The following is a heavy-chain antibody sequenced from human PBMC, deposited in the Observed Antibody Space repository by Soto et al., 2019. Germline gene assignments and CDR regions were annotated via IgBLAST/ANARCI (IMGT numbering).Heavy chain of an antibody. CDR3: ARGVTLVRGVIHTPYFDY. Sequence: QVQLQESGPGLVKPSQTLSLTCTVSGGSISSGGYYWSWIRQHPGKGLEWIGYIYYSGSTYYNPSLNSRVTISVATSKNQFSLKLSSVTAADTAVYYCARGVTLVRGVIHTPYFDYWGQGALVTVSS. D-gene: IGHD3-10*01. CDR1: GGSISSGGYY. V-gene: IGHV4-31*03. J-gene: IGHJ4*02. CDR2: IYYSGST.